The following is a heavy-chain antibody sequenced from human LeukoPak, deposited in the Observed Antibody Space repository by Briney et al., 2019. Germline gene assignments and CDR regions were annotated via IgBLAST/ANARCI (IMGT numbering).Heavy chain of an antibody. Sequence: ASVKVSCKASGYTFTGYYMHWVRQAPGQGLEWMGWINPNSGGTNYAQKFQGRVTMTRDTSISTAYMELSRLRSGDTAVYYCARFLLGDPFYYSDYWGQGTLVTVSS. D-gene: IGHD3-10*01. V-gene: IGHV1-2*02. CDR3: ARFLLGDPFYYSDY. CDR2: INPNSGGT. CDR1: GYTFTGYY. J-gene: IGHJ4*02.